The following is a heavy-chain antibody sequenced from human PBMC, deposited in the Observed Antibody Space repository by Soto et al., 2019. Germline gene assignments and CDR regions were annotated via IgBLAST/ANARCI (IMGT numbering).Heavy chain of an antibody. CDR2: INNDGRTT. CDR3: LRDAWGVHH. CDR1: GFTFSTYW. Sequence: EVQLVESGGGLVQPGGSLRLSCAASGFTFSTYWMHWVRQAPGQGLVWVSHINNDGRTTTYADSVKGRFTISRDNAKNTLYLQMNSLRAEDTDLYYCLRDAWGVHHWGPGPQVTVSS. D-gene: IGHD2-8*01. J-gene: IGHJ5*02. V-gene: IGHV3-74*01.